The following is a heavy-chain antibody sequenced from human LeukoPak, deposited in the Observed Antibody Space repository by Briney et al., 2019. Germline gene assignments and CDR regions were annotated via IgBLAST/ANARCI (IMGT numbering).Heavy chain of an antibody. CDR1: GGLIPISTYY. Sequence: PSETLSLTCTVSGGLIPISTYYWGWIRQPPGKGLEWIGSVYYSGTTKYNPSLKSRVTISVDTLKNKFSLKLIFVTASDTAVYYCARGTLYSGWSYYFDSWGQGTLVPVSS. CDR2: VYYSGTT. CDR3: ARGTLYSGWSYYFDS. D-gene: IGHD6-19*01. V-gene: IGHV4-39*07. J-gene: IGHJ4*02.